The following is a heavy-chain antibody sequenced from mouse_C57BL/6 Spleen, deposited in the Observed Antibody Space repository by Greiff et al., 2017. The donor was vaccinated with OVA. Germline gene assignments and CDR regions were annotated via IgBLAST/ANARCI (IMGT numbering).Heavy chain of an antibody. CDR3: ARVYDGYYGF. CDR2: IHPNSGST. V-gene: IGHV1-64*01. D-gene: IGHD2-3*01. CDR1: GYTFTSYW. J-gene: IGHJ3*01. Sequence: VQLQQPGAELVKPGASVTLSCKASGYTFTSYWMHWVKQRPGQGLEWIGVIHPNSGSTNYNAKFKSKATLTVDKSSSPACMQLSSLTSEDSAVYDSARVYDGYYGFWGQGTLVTVSA.